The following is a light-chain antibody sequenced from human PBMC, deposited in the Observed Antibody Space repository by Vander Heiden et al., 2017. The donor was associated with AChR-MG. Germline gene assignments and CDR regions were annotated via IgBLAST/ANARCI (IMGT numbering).Light chain of an antibody. J-gene: IGLJ2*01. CDR2: DV. Sequence: QSALTQPRSVSGSPGQSVTISCTGTSSDVGGYNYVSWYQHHPGNAPKLIIYDVKRPSGVPDRFSGSKSGNTASLTISGLQAEDEADYYCCSYAGSHTYVVFGGGTKLTVL. V-gene: IGLV2-11*01. CDR3: CSYAGSHTYVV. CDR1: SSDVGGYNY.